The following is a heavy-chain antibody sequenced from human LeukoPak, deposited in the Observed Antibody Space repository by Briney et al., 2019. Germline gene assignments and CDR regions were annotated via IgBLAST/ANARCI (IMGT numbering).Heavy chain of an antibody. CDR2: ISSSSSYI. CDR3: ARGGSSWSGDY. D-gene: IGHD6-13*01. V-gene: IGHV3-21*01. CDR1: GFNFSDYS. J-gene: IGHJ4*02. Sequence: GGSLRLSCAASGFNFSDYSMNWVRQAPGKGLEWVSSISSSSSYIYYADSVKGRFTISRDNAKNSLYLQMNSLRAEDTAVYYCARGGSSWSGDYWGQGTLVTVSS.